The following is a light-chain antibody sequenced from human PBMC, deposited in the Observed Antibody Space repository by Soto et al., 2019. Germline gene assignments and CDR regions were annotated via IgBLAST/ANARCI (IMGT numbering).Light chain of an antibody. CDR1: QSVSSN. CDR2: GAS. V-gene: IGKV3-20*01. Sequence: IVVTKSPITLSLSPGEVATLSCRASQSVSSNLAWYQQKRGQAPRLLIYGASSRATGIPDRFSGSGSETDFTLTISRLEPEDFAVYYCQQYSSSPPIPFGQGTRLEIK. CDR3: QQYSSSPPIP. J-gene: IGKJ5*01.